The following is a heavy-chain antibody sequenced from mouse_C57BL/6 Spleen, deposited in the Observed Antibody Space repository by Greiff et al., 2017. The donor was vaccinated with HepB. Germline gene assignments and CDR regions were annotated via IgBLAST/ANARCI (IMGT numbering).Heavy chain of an antibody. D-gene: IGHD1-1*01. J-gene: IGHJ2*01. CDR1: GYSFTGYY. Sequence: EVQLQQSGPELVKPGASVKISCKASGYSFTGYYMNWVKQSPEKSLEWIGEINPSTGGTTYNQKFKAKATLTVDKSSSTAYMQLKSLTSEDSAVYYCARDGSSYVPDYWGQGTTLTVSS. V-gene: IGHV1-42*01. CDR3: ARDGSSYVPDY. CDR2: INPSTGGT.